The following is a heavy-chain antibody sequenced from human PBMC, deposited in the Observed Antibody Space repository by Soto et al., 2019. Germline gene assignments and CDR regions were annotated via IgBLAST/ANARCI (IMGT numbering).Heavy chain of an antibody. J-gene: IGHJ4*02. V-gene: IGHV1-18*01. Sequence: GAPVKVSSKASCYTFTSYGISWVRQAPGQGLEWMGWISTYNGNTKYAQKLQGRVTMTTDTSTSTAYMELRSLRSDDTAVFYCAREMVRGVGSDYWGQGTLVTVSS. CDR3: AREMVRGVGSDY. CDR1: CYTFTSYG. D-gene: IGHD3-10*01. CDR2: ISTYNGNT.